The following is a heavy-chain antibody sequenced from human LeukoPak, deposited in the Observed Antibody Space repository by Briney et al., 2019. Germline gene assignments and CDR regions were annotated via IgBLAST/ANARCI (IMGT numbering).Heavy chain of an antibody. CDR3: ARTRGIAAAGTSGID. D-gene: IGHD6-13*01. Sequence: GGSLRLSCAASGFTFSSYSMNWVRQAPGKELEWVSSISSSSSYIYYADSVKGRFTISRDNAKNSLYLQMNSLRAEDTAVYYCARTRGIAAAGTSGIDWGQGTLVTVSS. J-gene: IGHJ4*02. CDR1: GFTFSSYS. V-gene: IGHV3-21*01. CDR2: ISSSSSYI.